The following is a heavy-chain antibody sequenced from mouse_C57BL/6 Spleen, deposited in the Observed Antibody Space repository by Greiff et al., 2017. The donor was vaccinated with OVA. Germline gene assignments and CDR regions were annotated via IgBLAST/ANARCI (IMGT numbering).Heavy chain of an antibody. CDR2: ISSGGDYI. D-gene: IGHD2-4*01. CDR3: TSLIYYDYGFAY. CDR1: GFTFSSYA. J-gene: IGHJ3*01. V-gene: IGHV5-9-1*02. Sequence: EVQGVESGAGLVKPGGSLKLSCAASGFTFSSYAMSWVRQTPEKRLEWVAYISSGGDYIYYADTVKGRFTISRDNARNTLYLQMSSLKSEDTAMYYCTSLIYYDYGFAYWGQGTLVTVSA.